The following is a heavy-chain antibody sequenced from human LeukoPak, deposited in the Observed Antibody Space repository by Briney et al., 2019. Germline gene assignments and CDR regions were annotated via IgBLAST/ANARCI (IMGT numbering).Heavy chain of an antibody. CDR3: ARLSYYDSSYYYYYGMDV. CDR2: ISSNSSYI. J-gene: IGHJ6*02. Sequence: GGSLRLSCAASGFTFSSYSMNWVRQAPGKGLEWVSSISSNSSYIYYADSVKGRFTISRDNAKNSLYLQMNSLRAEDTAVYYCARLSYYDSSYYYYYGMDVWGQGTTVTVSS. V-gene: IGHV3-21*01. CDR1: GFTFSSYS. D-gene: IGHD3-22*01.